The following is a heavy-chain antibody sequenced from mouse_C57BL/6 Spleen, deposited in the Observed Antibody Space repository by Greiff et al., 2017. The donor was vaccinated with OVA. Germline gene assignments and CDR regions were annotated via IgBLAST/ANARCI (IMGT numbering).Heavy chain of an antibody. Sequence: VQLQQSGAELVKPGASVKLSCKASGYTFTSYWMHWVKQRPGQGLEWIGMIHPNSGSTNYNEKFKSKATLTVDKSSSTAYMQLSSLTSEDSAVYYCARRAYSNYVWFAYWGQGTLVTVSA. CDR2: IHPNSGST. J-gene: IGHJ3*01. D-gene: IGHD2-5*01. CDR1: GYTFTSYW. V-gene: IGHV1-64*01. CDR3: ARRAYSNYVWFAY.